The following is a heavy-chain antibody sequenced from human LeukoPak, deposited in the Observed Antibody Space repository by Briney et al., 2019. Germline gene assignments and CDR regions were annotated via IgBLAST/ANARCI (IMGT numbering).Heavy chain of an antibody. CDR1: GFTFSSYW. CDR3: AKDTSSVLVAATGGAFDI. CDR2: IKQDGSEK. V-gene: IGHV3-7*03. D-gene: IGHD2-15*01. J-gene: IGHJ3*02. Sequence: GGSLRLSCAASGFTFSSYWMSWVRQAPGKGLEWVANIKQDGSEKYYVDSVKGRFTISRDNAKNSLYLQMNSLRAEDTALYYCAKDTSSVLVAATGGAFDIWGQGTMVTVSS.